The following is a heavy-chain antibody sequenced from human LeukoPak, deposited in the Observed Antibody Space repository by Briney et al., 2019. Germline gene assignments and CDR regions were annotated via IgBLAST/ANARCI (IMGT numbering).Heavy chain of an antibody. CDR2: ISSSSSYI. CDR3: AIVGRDFDY. Sequence: GGSLRLSCAASGFTFSSYSMNWVRQAPGKGLEWVSSISSSSSYIYYADSVEGRFTISRDNAKNSLYLQMNSLRAEDTAVYYCAIVGRDFDYWGQGTLVTVSS. J-gene: IGHJ4*02. V-gene: IGHV3-21*01. CDR1: GFTFSSYS.